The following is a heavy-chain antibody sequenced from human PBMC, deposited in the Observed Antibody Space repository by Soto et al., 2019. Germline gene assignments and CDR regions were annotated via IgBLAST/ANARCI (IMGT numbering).Heavy chain of an antibody. Sequence: SETLSLTCTVSGGSISSGGYYWSWIRRHPGKGLEWIGYIYYSGSTYYNPSLKSRVTISVDTSKNQFSLKLSSVTAADTAVYYCARAGGWDSTRPHYYFDYWGPGTLVTVSS. D-gene: IGHD1-26*01. CDR3: ARAGGWDSTRPHYYFDY. V-gene: IGHV4-31*03. CDR1: GGSISSGGYY. J-gene: IGHJ4*02. CDR2: IYYSGST.